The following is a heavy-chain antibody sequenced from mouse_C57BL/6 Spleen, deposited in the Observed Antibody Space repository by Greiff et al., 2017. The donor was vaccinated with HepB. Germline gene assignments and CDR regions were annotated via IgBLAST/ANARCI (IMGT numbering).Heavy chain of an antibody. Sequence: EVQLVESGGGLVKPGGSLKLSCAASGFTFSSYAMSWVRQTPEKRLEWVATISDGGSYTYYPDNVKGRFTISRDNAKNNLYLQMSHLKSEDTAMYYCARDYDGVRFAYWGHGTLVTVSA. CDR2: ISDGGSYT. CDR1: GFTFSSYA. V-gene: IGHV5-4*01. D-gene: IGHD2-3*01. J-gene: IGHJ3*01. CDR3: ARDYDGVRFAY.